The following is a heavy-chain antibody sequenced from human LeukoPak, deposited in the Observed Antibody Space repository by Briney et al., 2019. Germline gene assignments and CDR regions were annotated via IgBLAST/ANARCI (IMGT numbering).Heavy chain of an antibody. V-gene: IGHV4-59*08. CDR2: INYSWDT. CDR1: GRSINNYY. D-gene: IGHD3-10*01. J-gene: IGHJ4*02. CDR3: GRIYAAGSFFDY. Sequence: SETLSLTCSVSGRSINNYYWSWIRQPPGKGLEWIGYINYSWDTNSNPSLESRVTISVDTSRKQFSLRLNPVTAADTAVYFWGRIYAAGSFFDYWGQRTLVTVS.